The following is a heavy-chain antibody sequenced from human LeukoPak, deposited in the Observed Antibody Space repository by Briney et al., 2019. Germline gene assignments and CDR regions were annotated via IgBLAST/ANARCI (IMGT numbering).Heavy chain of an antibody. V-gene: IGHV3-48*02. CDR2: ISSSSSTI. CDR1: GFTFSAYT. Sequence: GGSLRLSCAASGFTFSAYTMNWVRQAPGKGLEWVSYISSSSSTIYYADSVKGRFTISRDNAKNSLYLQMNSLRDEDTAVYYCARVLRYYYGMDVWGQGTTVTVSS. J-gene: IGHJ6*02. CDR3: ARVLRYYYGMDV.